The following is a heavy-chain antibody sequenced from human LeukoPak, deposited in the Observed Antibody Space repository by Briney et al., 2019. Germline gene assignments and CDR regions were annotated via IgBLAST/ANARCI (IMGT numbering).Heavy chain of an antibody. CDR3: ARIDAFDI. CDR1: GFTFSNYN. J-gene: IGHJ3*02. V-gene: IGHV3-21*06. Sequence: GGALRLSCAASGFTFSNYNMNWVRQAPGKGLEWVSYINSRCSYTYYADSVKGRFTISRDNAKNSLYLQMNSLRAEDTAVYYCARIDAFDIWGQGTMVTVSS. CDR2: INSRCSYT.